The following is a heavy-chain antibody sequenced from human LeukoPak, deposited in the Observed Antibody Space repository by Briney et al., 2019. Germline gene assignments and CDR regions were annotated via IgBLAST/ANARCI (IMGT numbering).Heavy chain of an antibody. CDR3: ARRAGAYTHPSDN. V-gene: IGHV3-23*01. CDR2: ISGSGCST. CDR1: GFTFSSYG. J-gene: IGHJ4*02. D-gene: IGHD3-16*01. Sequence: GGTLTLSCAASGFTFSSYGMSWVRQAPGKGLEWVSAISGSGCSTYYADSVKGRFTISRDNSKNKLYLQMNSLRAEDTAVYYCARRAGAYTHPSDNWGQGTLVTVSS.